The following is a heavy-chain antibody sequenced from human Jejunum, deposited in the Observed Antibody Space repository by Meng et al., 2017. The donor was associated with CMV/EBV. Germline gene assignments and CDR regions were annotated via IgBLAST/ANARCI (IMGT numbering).Heavy chain of an antibody. J-gene: IGHJ4*02. V-gene: IGHV4-34*01. CDR2: INHSGST. Sequence: QVQLLQWGPGLLKPSETLSLTCTVYGESFSGYYWTWIRQPPGKGLEWIGEINHSGSTNYNPSLKSRVTILVDTSKRQFSLRLSFVTAADTAVYYCARVGGAQHGDFDFWGQGTLVTVSS. CDR1: GESFSGYY. CDR3: ARVGGAQHGDFDF. D-gene: IGHD4-17*01.